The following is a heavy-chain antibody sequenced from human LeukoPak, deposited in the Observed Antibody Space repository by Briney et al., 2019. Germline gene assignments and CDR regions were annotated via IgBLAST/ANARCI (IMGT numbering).Heavy chain of an antibody. Sequence: SETLSLTCTVPGGSISSYYWSWIRQPPGKGLEWIAYIYYRGSTNYNASLKSRVSISVDTSKNQFSLKLSSVTAADTAVYYCAREAYYYDSSGFSRGHAFDIWGQGTMVTVSS. J-gene: IGHJ3*02. CDR2: IYYRGST. CDR1: GGSISSYY. D-gene: IGHD3-22*01. CDR3: AREAYYYDSSGFSRGHAFDI. V-gene: IGHV4-59*01.